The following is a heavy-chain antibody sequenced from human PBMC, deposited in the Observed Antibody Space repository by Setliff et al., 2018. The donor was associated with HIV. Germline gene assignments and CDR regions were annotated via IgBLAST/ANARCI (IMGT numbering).Heavy chain of an antibody. Sequence: GESLRLSCAASGFIFTNYWMSWVRQSPGKGLEWVANIHKDGSQKYYVDSVKGRFSISRDNINNFLYLEMNSLRVEDTAVYYCAGSRGYFVQADWGQGTLVTVSS. V-gene: IGHV3-7*01. CDR2: IHKDGSQK. J-gene: IGHJ4*02. CDR3: AGSRGYFVQAD. CDR1: GFIFTNYW. D-gene: IGHD1-1*01.